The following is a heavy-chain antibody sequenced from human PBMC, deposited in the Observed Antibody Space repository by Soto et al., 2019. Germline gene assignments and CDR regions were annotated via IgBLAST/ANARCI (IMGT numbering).Heavy chain of an antibody. CDR3: XXXXXXXNVDY. Sequence: QGQLVQSGAAVKKRGASVKVSCKAPGYTFTSYDINWVRQATGQGLEWMGWMNPNSGNTSYEQKCQARVTPTRNTXXXXXXXXXXXXXXXXXXXXXXXXXXXXXNVDYWGHGTLVTVSS. V-gene: IGHV1-8*01. CDR2: MNPNSGNT. CDR1: GYTFTSYD. J-gene: IGHJ4*01. D-gene: IGHD1-1*01.